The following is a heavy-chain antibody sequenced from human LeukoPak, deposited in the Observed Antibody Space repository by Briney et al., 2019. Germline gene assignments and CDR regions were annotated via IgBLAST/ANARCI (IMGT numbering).Heavy chain of an antibody. CDR2: IKQDGSDT. CDR1: GFIFTNTW. Sequence: GGSLTLSCVASGFIFTNTWMTWVRQAPGKGREWVANIKQDGSDTYYVDSVKGRFTVSRDNAKNPVFLQMNNLRVDDTAVYYCGRGGYTSSWYWVDWGQGTLVTVSS. CDR3: GRGGYTSSWYWVD. J-gene: IGHJ4*02. D-gene: IGHD6-13*01. V-gene: IGHV3-7*01.